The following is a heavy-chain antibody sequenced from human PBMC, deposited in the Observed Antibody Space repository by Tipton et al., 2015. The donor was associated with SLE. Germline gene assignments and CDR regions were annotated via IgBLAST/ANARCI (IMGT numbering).Heavy chain of an antibody. CDR2: IYHSGST. CDR3: ARADYYDSSASDY. J-gene: IGHJ4*02. Sequence: TLSLTCAVSGYSISSGYYWGWIRQPPGKGLEWIVSIYHSGSTYYNPSLKSRVTISVDTSKSQFSLKLNSVTAADTAVYYCARADYYDSSASDYWGQGTLVTVSS. CDR1: GYSISSGYY. D-gene: IGHD3-22*01. V-gene: IGHV4-38-2*01.